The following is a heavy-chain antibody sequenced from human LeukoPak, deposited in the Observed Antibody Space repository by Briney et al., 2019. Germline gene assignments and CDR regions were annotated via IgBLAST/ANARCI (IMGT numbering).Heavy chain of an antibody. J-gene: IGHJ4*02. CDR1: GGSISNYY. Sequence: ETLSLTCTVSGGSISNYYWSWIWQPPGKGLEWISVIYRGGTTYYADSVKGRFTISRHNSENALYLQMNSLKTEDTAVYYCARENSGSYYHYFDYWGQGTLVTVSS. D-gene: IGHD1-26*01. CDR2: IYRGGTT. CDR3: ARENSGSYYHYFDY. V-gene: IGHV3-53*04.